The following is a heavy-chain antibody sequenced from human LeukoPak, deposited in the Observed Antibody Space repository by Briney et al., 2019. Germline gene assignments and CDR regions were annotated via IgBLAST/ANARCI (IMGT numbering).Heavy chain of an antibody. CDR1: GGSISSSKW. Sequence: PSGTLSLTCAVSGGSISSSKWWSWVRQPPGKVLEWIGEIYHSGSTNYNPSLKSRVTIAVAKSKNQFSLKLSSVPAADTAVYYCATVSAFFYDSGSYYTFDYWGQGTLVTVSS. D-gene: IGHD3-10*01. J-gene: IGHJ4*02. CDR3: ATVSAFFYDSGSYYTFDY. V-gene: IGHV4-4*02. CDR2: IYHSGST.